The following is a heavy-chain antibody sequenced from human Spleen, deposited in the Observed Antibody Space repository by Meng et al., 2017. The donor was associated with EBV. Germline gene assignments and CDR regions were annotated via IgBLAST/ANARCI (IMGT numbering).Heavy chain of an antibody. D-gene: IGHD3-10*01. CDR2: INPFSGAT. CDR3: ASESGRGYTPDY. J-gene: IGHJ4*02. CDR1: GYTFTGYY. Sequence: QVHLVQTGAEVKKPGASVNVSCKTSGYTFTGYYLHWVRQAPGQGLEWMGRINPFSGATHSAQKFQDRVTMTRDTSISTGYMEVSGLRSEDTAVYYCASESGRGYTPDYWGQGTLVTVFS. V-gene: IGHV1-2*06.